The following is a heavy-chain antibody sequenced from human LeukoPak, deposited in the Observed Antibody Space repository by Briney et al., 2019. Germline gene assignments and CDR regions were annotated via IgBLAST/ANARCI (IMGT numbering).Heavy chain of an antibody. D-gene: IGHD4-11*01. CDR3: ARSLGNSKPYYFDY. J-gene: IGHJ4*02. V-gene: IGHV5-51*01. CDR2: IYPGDSDT. CDR1: GYSFTSYW. Sequence: GESLKISCKGSGYSFTSYWIGWVRQMPGKGLEWMGIIYPGDSDTRYSPSFQGQVTISADKSISTAYLQWSSLKASDTAMYYCARSLGNSKPYYFDYWAREPWSPSPQ.